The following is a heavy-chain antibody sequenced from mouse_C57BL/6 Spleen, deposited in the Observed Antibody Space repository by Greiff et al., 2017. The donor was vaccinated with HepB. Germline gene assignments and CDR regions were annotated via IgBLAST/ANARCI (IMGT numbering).Heavy chain of an antibody. J-gene: IGHJ2*01. CDR1: GYTFTSHW. CDR2: IHPNSGST. Sequence: VQLQQPGAELVKPGASVKLSCKASGYTFTSHWMHWVKQRPGQGLEWIGMIHPNSGSTNYNEKFKSKATLTVDKSSSTAYMQLSSLTSEDSAVYYCARKGGWDYFDYWGQGTTLTVSS. CDR3: ARKGGWDYFDY. V-gene: IGHV1-64*01. D-gene: IGHD3-3*01.